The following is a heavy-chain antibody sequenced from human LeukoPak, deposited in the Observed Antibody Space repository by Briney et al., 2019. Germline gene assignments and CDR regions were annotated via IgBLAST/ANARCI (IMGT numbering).Heavy chain of an antibody. Sequence: GGSLRLSCAASGFTFSTYDMHWVRRAPGRGLQGVAVISYNGSNKYYADSAKGRFTISRDNSKDTLYQQMNSLRTEDTAVYYCARGDWYSSSWVGPAGFDPWGQGTLVTVSS. CDR1: GFTFSTYD. D-gene: IGHD6-13*01. CDR2: ISYNGSNK. V-gene: IGHV3-30-3*01. CDR3: ARGDWYSSSWVGPAGFDP. J-gene: IGHJ5*02.